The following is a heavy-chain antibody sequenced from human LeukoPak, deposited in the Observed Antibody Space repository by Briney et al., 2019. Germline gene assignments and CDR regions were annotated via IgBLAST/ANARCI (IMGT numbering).Heavy chain of an antibody. CDR2: IKPDGSDK. V-gene: IGHV3-7*01. D-gene: IGHD2-2*01. J-gene: IGHJ1*01. Sequence: GGSLRLSCEASGFTFSTYWMSWVRQAPGKGPECVANIKPDGSDKYYVDSIKGRFTISRDNAKNSLYLQMNNLRAEDTAVYYCAREGFPPGVLHWGQGTLVTVSS. CDR3: AREGFPPGVLH. CDR1: GFTFSTYW.